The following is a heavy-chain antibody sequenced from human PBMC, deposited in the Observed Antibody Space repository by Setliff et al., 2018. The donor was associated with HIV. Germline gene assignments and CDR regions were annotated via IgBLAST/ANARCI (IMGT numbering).Heavy chain of an antibody. Sequence: GGSLRLSCAASGFTFDRYWMHWVRRAPGEGLVWVSRVNTDGSIKTYADSVKDRFTISRDNAKNTLYLQMNSLRAEDTGVYYCHSGYDTEEQSYFDYWGQGTLVTVSS. CDR3: HSGYDTEEQSYFDY. J-gene: IGHJ4*02. CDR2: VNTDGSIK. D-gene: IGHD5-12*01. V-gene: IGHV3-74*01. CDR1: GFTFDRYW.